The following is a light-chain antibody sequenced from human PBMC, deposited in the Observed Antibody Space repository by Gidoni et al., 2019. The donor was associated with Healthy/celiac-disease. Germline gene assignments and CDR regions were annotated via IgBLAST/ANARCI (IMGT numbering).Light chain of an antibody. J-gene: IGKJ1*01. CDR1: QSIGSY. CDR2: AAS. V-gene: IGKV1-39*01. CDR3: QQSFNTPRT. Sequence: DIQMTQSPSSLSASVGDRVTITCRASQSIGSYLHWYQQKPGKAPELLIYAASSLQSGVPSRFSGSGSGTDFTLTISSLQPEDFATYYCQQSFNTPRTFGLGTKVEI.